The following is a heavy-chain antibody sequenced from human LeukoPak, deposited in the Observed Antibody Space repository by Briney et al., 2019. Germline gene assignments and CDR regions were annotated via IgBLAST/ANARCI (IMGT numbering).Heavy chain of an antibody. J-gene: IGHJ4*02. CDR1: GFTFSNSA. CDR3: AKQGGYSYGSYYFDY. CDR2: ISGSGGST. Sequence: GGSLRLSCAASGFTFSNSAMNWVRQAPGKGLEWVSVISGSGGSTYYADSVKGRFTVSRDNSKNTLYLQMNSLRAEDTAVYYCAKQGGYSYGSYYFDYWGQGTLVTVSS. V-gene: IGHV3-23*01. D-gene: IGHD5-18*01.